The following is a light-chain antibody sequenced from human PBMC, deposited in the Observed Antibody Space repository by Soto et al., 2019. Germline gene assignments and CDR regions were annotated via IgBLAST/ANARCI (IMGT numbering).Light chain of an antibody. Sequence: EIVVTQSPATLSVSPGERATLSCRASQSVGNNFAWYQQKPGQAPRLLIFATATRATGVPARFSGSGSGTEFTLTISSLQSEDFAVYYCQQYGDVPLTCGGGAKVEIE. CDR2: ATA. CDR3: QQYGDVPLT. J-gene: IGKJ4*01. V-gene: IGKV3-15*01. CDR1: QSVGNN.